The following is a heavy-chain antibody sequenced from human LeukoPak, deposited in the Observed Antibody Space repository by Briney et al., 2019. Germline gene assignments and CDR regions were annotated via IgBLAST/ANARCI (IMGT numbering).Heavy chain of an antibody. V-gene: IGHV3-21*06. CDR1: GLTFNTYS. Sequence: GGSLRLSCEASGLTFNTYSMNWARQAPGKGLEWVSSIDSSGGYMFYADSVKGRFIISRDNAKDSLYLQMNSLRVEDTAVYYCLRGDRRDYWGQGTLVTVSS. J-gene: IGHJ4*02. CDR2: IDSSGGYM. CDR3: LRGDRRDY.